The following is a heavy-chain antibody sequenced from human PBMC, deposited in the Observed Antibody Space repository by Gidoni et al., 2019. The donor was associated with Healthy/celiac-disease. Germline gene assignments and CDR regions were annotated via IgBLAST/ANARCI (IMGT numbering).Heavy chain of an antibody. Sequence: EVQLLESGGGLVQPGGSLRLSCAASGFTFSSYAMSWVRQAPGKGLEWVSAISGSGGSTYYADSVKGRFTISRDNSKNTLYLQMNSLRAEDTAVYYCAALEWELLMVFDYWGQGTLVTVSS. D-gene: IGHD1-26*01. V-gene: IGHV3-23*01. CDR3: AALEWELLMVFDY. CDR1: GFTFSSYA. CDR2: ISGSGGST. J-gene: IGHJ4*02.